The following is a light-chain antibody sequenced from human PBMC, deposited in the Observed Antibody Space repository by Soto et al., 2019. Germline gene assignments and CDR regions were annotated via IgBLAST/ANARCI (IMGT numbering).Light chain of an antibody. Sequence: DIHMTQSPSTLSGSVGYRFTITCGASQTISSWLAWYQQKTGKAPKLLIYQASTLKSGVPSRFRGSGSGTEFTLTISSLQPDDFATYYCQHYNSYSEAFGQGTKVDIK. V-gene: IGKV1-5*03. CDR3: QHYNSYSEA. CDR1: QTISSW. J-gene: IGKJ1*01. CDR2: QAS.